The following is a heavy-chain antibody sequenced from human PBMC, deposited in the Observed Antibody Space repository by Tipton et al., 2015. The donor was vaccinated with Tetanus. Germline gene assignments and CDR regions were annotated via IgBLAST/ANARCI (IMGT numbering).Heavy chain of an antibody. J-gene: IGHJ5*02. CDR2: IYYSGDT. Sequence: TLSLTCSVSGGSIRRSAFFWNWVRQLPGKGLEWIGYIYYSGDTYINPSLKSRVTMSVDTSQNQIFLNLSSVTAADTAVYYCARDQGGGRVVRLNWFGPWGQGASVTVSS. V-gene: IGHV4-31*03. CDR1: GGSIRRSAFF. D-gene: IGHD3-16*01. CDR3: ARDQGGGRVVRLNWFGP.